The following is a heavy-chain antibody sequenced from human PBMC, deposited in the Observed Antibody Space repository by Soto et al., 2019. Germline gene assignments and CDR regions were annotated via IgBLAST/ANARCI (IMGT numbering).Heavy chain of an antibody. Sequence: GGSLRLSYGACGFIFTSYTMNWVRQAPGRGLEWVSSISPNSDYIYDSDSVKGRFTISRDNAKYSLFLQMNILRPEDTDVYYCDRSPPAASPSPEMHYDLWGRGTLVTDSS. D-gene: IGHD6-25*01. J-gene: IGHJ2*01. V-gene: IGHV3-21*06. CDR3: DRSPPAASPSPEMHYDL. CDR2: ISPNSDYI. CDR1: GFIFTSYT.